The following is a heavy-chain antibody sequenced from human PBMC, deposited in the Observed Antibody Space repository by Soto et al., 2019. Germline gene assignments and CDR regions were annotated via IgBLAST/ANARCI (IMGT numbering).Heavy chain of an antibody. CDR1: GFTFSNAW. CDR2: IKSKTDGGTT. V-gene: IGHV3-15*01. Sequence: GGSLRLSCAASGFTFSNAWMSWVRQAPGKGLEWVGRIKSKTDGGTTDYAAPVKGRFTISRDDSKNTLYLQMNSMKTEDAAVYYCTTDGVRVGATAAGYYYYYGMDVWGQGTTVTVSS. D-gene: IGHD1-26*01. J-gene: IGHJ6*02. CDR3: TTDGVRVGATAAGYYYYYGMDV.